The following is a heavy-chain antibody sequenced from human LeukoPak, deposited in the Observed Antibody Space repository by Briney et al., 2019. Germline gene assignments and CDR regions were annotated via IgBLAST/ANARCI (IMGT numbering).Heavy chain of an antibody. CDR3: ARDAPRYCSGGSCAPSDY. Sequence: ASVTVSCKASGYTFTSYGISWVRQAPGQGLEWMGWISAYNGNTNYAQKLQGRVTMTTDTSTSTAYMELRSLRSDDTAVYYCARDAPRYCSGGSCAPSDYWGQGTLVTVSS. CDR2: ISAYNGNT. CDR1: GYTFTSYG. V-gene: IGHV1-18*01. D-gene: IGHD2-15*01. J-gene: IGHJ4*02.